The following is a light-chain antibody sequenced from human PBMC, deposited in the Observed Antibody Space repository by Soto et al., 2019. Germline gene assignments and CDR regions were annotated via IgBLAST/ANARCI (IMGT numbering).Light chain of an antibody. CDR3: QQYSNWPPWT. CDR2: GAS. J-gene: IGKJ1*01. Sequence: IVMTQSPATLSVSPGQRATLSCRASQSVSTNLAWYQQKPGQAPRLLIYGASTRATGIPARFSGSGSGTELTLTISGLQSDDFAVYYCQQYSNWPPWTFGQGTRVDFK. V-gene: IGKV3D-15*01. CDR1: QSVSTN.